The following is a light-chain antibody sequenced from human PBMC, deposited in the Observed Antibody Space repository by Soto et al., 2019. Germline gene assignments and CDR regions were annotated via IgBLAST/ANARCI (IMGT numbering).Light chain of an antibody. CDR3: QHYGTSPEVT. Sequence: EIVLTQSPATLSFSPCERATLCCRASQSVSRYLAWYQQKPGQAPRLLIYDASSRATGIPDRFSGSGSGADFTLTISRVEPEDFAVYYCQHYGTSPEVTFGQGTRLEIK. CDR1: QSVSRY. CDR2: DAS. V-gene: IGKV3-20*01. J-gene: IGKJ5*01.